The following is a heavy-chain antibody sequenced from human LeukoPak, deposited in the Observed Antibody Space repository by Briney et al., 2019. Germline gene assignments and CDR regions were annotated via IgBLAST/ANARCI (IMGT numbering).Heavy chain of an antibody. D-gene: IGHD5-12*01. CDR3: ARVATITVDS. Sequence: KPSETLSLTCTVSGGSISSSGYYWGWLRQPPGKGLEWIGSIYYSGSTYYNPSLKSRVTISVDTSKNQFSLKLSSVTAADTAVYYCARVATITVDSWGQGTLVTVSS. CDR1: GGSISSSGYY. V-gene: IGHV4-39*01. CDR2: IYYSGST. J-gene: IGHJ4*02.